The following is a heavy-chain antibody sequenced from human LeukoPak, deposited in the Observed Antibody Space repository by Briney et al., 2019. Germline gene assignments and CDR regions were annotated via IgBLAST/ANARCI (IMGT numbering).Heavy chain of an antibody. CDR2: IYYSGST. CDR1: GGSISSYY. V-gene: IGHV4-59*01. D-gene: IGHD2/OR15-2a*01. CDR3: ARHRSGQGFSTFGY. Sequence: PSETLSLTCTVSGGSISSYYWSWIRQPPGKGLEWIGYIYYSGSTNYNPSLKSRVTISVDTSKNQFSLKLSSVTAADTAVYYCARHRSGQGFSTFGYWGQGTLVTVSS. J-gene: IGHJ4*02.